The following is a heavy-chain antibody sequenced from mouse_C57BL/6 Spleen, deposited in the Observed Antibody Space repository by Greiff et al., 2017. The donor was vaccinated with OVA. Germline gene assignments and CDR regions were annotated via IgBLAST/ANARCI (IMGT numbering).Heavy chain of an antibody. D-gene: IGHD2-5*01. CDR2: ISYDGSN. V-gene: IGHV3-6*01. J-gene: IGHJ1*03. Sequence: VQLQQSGPGLVKPSQSLSLSCSVTGYSITSGYFWYWFRPFPGNKLEWLGYISYDGSNYYNPSLKNGTSITRDTSENQFILKLNSVTTEDTATNNSARSYSNYVWYFDIWGTGTTVTVSS. CDR3: ARSYSNYVWYFDI. CDR1: GYSITSGYF.